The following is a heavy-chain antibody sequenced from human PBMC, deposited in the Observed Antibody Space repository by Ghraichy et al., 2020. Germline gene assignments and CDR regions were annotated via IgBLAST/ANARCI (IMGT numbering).Heavy chain of an antibody. J-gene: IGHJ4*02. V-gene: IGHV4-34*01. CDR1: GGSFSGYY. Sequence: SETLSLTCAVYGGSFSGYYWSWIRQPPGKGLEWIGEINHSGSTNYNPSLKSRVTISVDTSKNQFSLKLSSVTAADTAVYYCARGRRVAGTYFDYWGQGTLVTVSS. CDR2: INHSGST. D-gene: IGHD6-19*01. CDR3: ARGRRVAGTYFDY.